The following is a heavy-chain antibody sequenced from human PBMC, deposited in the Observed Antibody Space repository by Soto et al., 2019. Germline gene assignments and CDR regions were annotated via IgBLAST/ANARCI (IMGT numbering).Heavy chain of an antibody. J-gene: IGHJ4*02. Sequence: SETLSLTCNVSGGSISSGDYYWSWIRQPSGKGLEWIGYIYYSGSTYYKPSLKSRVTISVDTSKNQFSLKLSSVTAADTAVYYCASWLGYCSSTSCYAPFYWGQGTLVTVSS. CDR2: IYYSGST. CDR1: GGSISSGDYY. D-gene: IGHD2-2*01. CDR3: ASWLGYCSSTSCYAPFY. V-gene: IGHV4-30-4*01.